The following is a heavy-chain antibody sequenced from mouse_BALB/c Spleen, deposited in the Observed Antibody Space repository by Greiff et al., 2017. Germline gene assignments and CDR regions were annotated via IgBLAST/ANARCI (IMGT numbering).Heavy chain of an antibody. Sequence: VQLQESGPGLVAPSQSLSITCTVSGFSLTDYGVSWIRQPPGKGLEWLGVIWGGGSTYYNSALKSRLSISKDNSKSQVFLKMNGLQTDDTAMYYCAKHRDTLYYAMDYWGQGTSVTVSS. V-gene: IGHV2-6-5*01. J-gene: IGHJ4*01. CDR3: AKHRDTLYYAMDY. CDR2: IWGGGST. CDR1: GFSLTDYG. D-gene: IGHD3-1*01.